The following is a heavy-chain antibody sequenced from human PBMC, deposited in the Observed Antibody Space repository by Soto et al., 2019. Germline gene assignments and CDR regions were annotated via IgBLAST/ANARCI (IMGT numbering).Heavy chain of an antibody. CDR1: RFTFSSYAIH. V-gene: IGHV4-39*01. D-gene: IGHD6-13*01. Sequence: AGGSLRLSCAASRFTFSSYAIHWVRQPPGKGLEWIGSLYYTGSTYYNPSLKSRAAISIDTSKNQFSLNLMSTTAADTAVYYCARHSTNKSWYYDRFEHWGHGTRVTVPS. CDR2: LYYTGST. CDR3: ARHSTNKSWYYDRFEH. J-gene: IGHJ4*01.